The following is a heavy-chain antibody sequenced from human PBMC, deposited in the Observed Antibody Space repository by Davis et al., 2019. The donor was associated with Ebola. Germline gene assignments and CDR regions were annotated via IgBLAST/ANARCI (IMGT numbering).Heavy chain of an antibody. CDR2: IWPGINSPGGSDT. CDR3: ARPKYSTSLNDAFDV. CDR1: GYSFTSYW. J-gene: IGHJ3*01. Sequence: GESLKISCKGSGYSFTSYWIGWVRQMPGQGLEWMGIIWPGINSPGGSDTRYSPSFQGQVTISVDKSISPAYLQWNSLKASDTAMYYCARPKYSTSLNDAFDVWGQGTMVTVSS. D-gene: IGHD2/OR15-2a*01. V-gene: IGHV5-51*01.